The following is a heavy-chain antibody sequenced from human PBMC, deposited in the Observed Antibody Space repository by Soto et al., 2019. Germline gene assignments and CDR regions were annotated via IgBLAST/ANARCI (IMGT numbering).Heavy chain of an antibody. J-gene: IGHJ4*02. V-gene: IGHV4-59*08. D-gene: IGHD3-16*01. CDR2: ICDSGST. CDR3: ARQGENDYFDF. CDR1: SGSINKYC. Sequence: PSETLSLTCTVSSGSINKYCWSWIRQPPGKELEWIGYICDSGSTNYNPSLTSRVTMSVDTSKNQFSWNLSSMTAADTAIYYCARQGENDYFDFWGQGALVTVSS.